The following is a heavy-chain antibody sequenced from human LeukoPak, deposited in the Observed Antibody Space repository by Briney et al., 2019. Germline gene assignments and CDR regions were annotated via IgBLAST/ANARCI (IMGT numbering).Heavy chain of an antibody. CDR1: GFTFSTYA. CDR2: IDASGTSI. D-gene: IGHD6-13*01. Sequence: GGSLRLSCAASGFTFSTYAMNWVRQAPGKGLEWISSIDASGTSIHHADSVKGRFTISRDNAKCSLYLHMNSLRAEDTAVYYCATRYCSTTTCDAMHYWGQGTLVTVSS. J-gene: IGHJ4*02. V-gene: IGHV3-21*01. CDR3: ATRYCSTTTCDAMHY.